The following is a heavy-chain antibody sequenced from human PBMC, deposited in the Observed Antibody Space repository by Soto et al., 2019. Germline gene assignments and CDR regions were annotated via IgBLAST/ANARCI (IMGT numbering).Heavy chain of an antibody. D-gene: IGHD2-15*01. J-gene: IGHJ6*02. CDR2: INAGNGNT. CDR1: GYTFTSYA. V-gene: IGHV1-3*01. Sequence: GASVKVSCKASGYTFTSYAMHWVRQAPGQRLEWMGWINAGNGNTKYSQKFQGRVTITRDTSASTAYMELSSLRSEDTAVYYCARIPDVGYYYGMDVWGQGTTVTVSS. CDR3: ARIPDVGYYYGMDV.